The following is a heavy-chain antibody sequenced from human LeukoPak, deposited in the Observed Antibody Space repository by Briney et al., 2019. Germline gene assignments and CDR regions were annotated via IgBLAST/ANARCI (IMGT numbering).Heavy chain of an antibody. CDR2: VYPSNSET. D-gene: IGHD1-26*01. CDR3: ARHEGSGSYYSY. J-gene: IGHJ4*02. CDR1: GYRFTDYW. Sequence: GESLKISCKGSGYRFTDYWIAWVRQMPGKGLEWMGIVYPSNSETRYSPSFQGQVTISADKSISTGYLQWSRLRASDTATYYCARHEGSGSYYSYWGQGTLVTVSS. V-gene: IGHV5-51*01.